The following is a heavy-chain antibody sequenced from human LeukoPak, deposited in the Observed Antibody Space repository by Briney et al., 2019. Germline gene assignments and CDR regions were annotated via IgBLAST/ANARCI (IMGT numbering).Heavy chain of an antibody. CDR3: ARGGYYDSSGLSTDY. Sequence: GGSLRLFCAASGFTFSDYYMSWIRQAPGKGLEGVSYISSSGSTIYYADSVKGRFTISRDNAKNSLYLQMNSLRAEDTAVYYCARGGYYDSSGLSTDYWGQGTLVTVSS. D-gene: IGHD3-22*01. V-gene: IGHV3-11*01. CDR2: ISSSGSTI. J-gene: IGHJ4*02. CDR1: GFTFSDYY.